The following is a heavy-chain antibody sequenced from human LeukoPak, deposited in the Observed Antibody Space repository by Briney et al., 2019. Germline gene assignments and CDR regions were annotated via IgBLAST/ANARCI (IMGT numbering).Heavy chain of an antibody. CDR2: IYYSGST. V-gene: IGHV4-39*07. J-gene: IGHJ6*03. CDR1: GGSISSSSYY. CDR3: ARGLSLLVRKREVRYFDWLPQRYYYYMDV. Sequence: SETLSLTCTVSGGSISSSSYYWGWIRQPPGKGLEWIGSIYYSGSTYYNPSLKSRVTISVDTSKNQFSLKLSSVTAADTAVYYCARGLSLLVRKREVRYFDWLPQRYYYYMDVWGKGTTVTVSS. D-gene: IGHD3-9*01.